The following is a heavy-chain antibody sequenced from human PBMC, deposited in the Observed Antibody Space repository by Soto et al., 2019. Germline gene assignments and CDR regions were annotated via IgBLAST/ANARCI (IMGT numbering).Heavy chain of an antibody. CDR2: ISGSGGSA. CDR1: GFTFISYA. D-gene: IGHD3-10*01. V-gene: IGHV3-23*01. J-gene: IGHJ3*02. CDR3: AKDLGPVREPI. Sequence: GGSLRLSCAASGFTFISYAMSWVRQAPGKGLEWVSAISGSGGSAYYADSVKGRFTISRDNSKNTLYLQMNSLRAEDTAVYYCAKDLGPVREPIWGQGTMVTVSS.